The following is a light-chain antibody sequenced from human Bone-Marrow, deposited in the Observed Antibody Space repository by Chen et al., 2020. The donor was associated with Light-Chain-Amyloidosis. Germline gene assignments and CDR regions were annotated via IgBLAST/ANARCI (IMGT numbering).Light chain of an antibody. V-gene: IGLV6-57*01. CDR1: SGSIATNY. CDR2: EDD. CDR3: QSYQGSSQGV. Sequence: NFMLTQPHSVSESPGKTVIISCTRSSGSIATNYVQWYQQRPGSSPTTVIYEDDLRPSGVPDRFSGSIDRSYNSASLTISGLKTEDEADYYCQSYQGSSQGVFGGGTKLTVL. J-gene: IGLJ3*02.